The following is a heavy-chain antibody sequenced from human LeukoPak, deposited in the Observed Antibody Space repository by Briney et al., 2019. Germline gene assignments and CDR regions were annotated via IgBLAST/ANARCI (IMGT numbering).Heavy chain of an antibody. CDR3: VGYGGNSF. V-gene: IGHV3-23*01. CDR2: ISGSGYTT. Sequence: GGSLRLSCAASGFTFSNFALTWVRQAPGKGLEWVSSISGSGYTTHYADSVKGRFTISRDNSKNTLFLQMNSLRAEDTAVYYCVGYGGNSFWGQGTLVTVSS. J-gene: IGHJ4*02. D-gene: IGHD4-23*01. CDR1: GFTFSNFA.